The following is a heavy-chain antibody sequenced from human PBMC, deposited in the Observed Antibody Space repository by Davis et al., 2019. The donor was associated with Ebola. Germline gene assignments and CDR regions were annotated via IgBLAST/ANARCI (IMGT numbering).Heavy chain of an antibody. CDR1: GFTVSSNY. D-gene: IGHD6-6*01. Sequence: GESLKISCAASGFTVSSNYMSWVRQAPGKGLEWVSVIYSGGSTYYADSVKGRFTISRDNSKNTLYLQMNSLRAEDTAVYYCAKEIIAARPILEDYFDYWGQGTLVTVSS. CDR3: AKEIIAARPILEDYFDY. V-gene: IGHV3-66*01. J-gene: IGHJ4*02. CDR2: IYSGGST.